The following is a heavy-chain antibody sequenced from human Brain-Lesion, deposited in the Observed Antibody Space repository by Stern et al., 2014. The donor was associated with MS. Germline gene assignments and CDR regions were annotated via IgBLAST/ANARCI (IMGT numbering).Heavy chain of an antibody. CDR1: GFTFSDSS. D-gene: IGHD6-13*01. V-gene: IGHV3-21*01. Sequence: VQLVESGGGLVKPGGSLRLSCAASGFTFSDSSMFWVRQAPGKGLEWVSCISSNQTYINYADSVKGRFTITRENARNSLYLQMNILRVEDTAVYYCATVSPYTSSWYPFFDNWGQGTRVTVSS. J-gene: IGHJ4*02. CDR2: ISSNQTYI. CDR3: ATVSPYTSSWYPFFDN.